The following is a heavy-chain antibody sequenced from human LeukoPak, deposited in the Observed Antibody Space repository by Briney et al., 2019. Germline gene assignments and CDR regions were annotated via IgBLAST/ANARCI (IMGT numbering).Heavy chain of an antibody. CDR3: AREDSSGYFYDHFDY. CDR1: GFTFNIYA. D-gene: IGHD3-22*01. V-gene: IGHV3-23*01. Sequence: GGSLRLSCAASGFTFNIYAMSWVRQAPGKGLEWVSAITASGSSAYYTDSVKGRSTVSRDNSKNTLYLQMNSLGAEDTAVYYCAREDSSGYFYDHFDYWGQGTLVTVSS. J-gene: IGHJ4*02. CDR2: ITASGSSA.